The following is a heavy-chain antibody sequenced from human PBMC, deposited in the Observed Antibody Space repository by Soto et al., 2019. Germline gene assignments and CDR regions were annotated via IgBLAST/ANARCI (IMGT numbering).Heavy chain of an antibody. D-gene: IGHD4-4*01. CDR2: IYYSGST. CDR1: GGSISSNNYY. V-gene: IGHV4-39*01. Sequence: QLLESGPGLVKPSESVSLTCTVSGGSISSNNYYWGWIRQPPGKGLEWIGNIYYSGSTYYNPSLKSRVTISVDTSKNQCSLKLSSVTAADTAVYYCASTVVVRGDVFDSWGQGTMVTVSS. J-gene: IGHJ3*02. CDR3: ASTVVVRGDVFDS.